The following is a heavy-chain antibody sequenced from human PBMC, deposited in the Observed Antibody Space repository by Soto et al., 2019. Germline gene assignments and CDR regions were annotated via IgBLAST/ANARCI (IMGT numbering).Heavy chain of an antibody. Sequence: ASVKVSCKASGYTFTSYGISWVRQAPGQGLEWMGWISAYNGNTNYAQKLQGRVTMTTDTSTSTAYMELRSLRSDDTAVYYCAREERITIFGVGIPRNGYYGMDVWGQGTTVTV. J-gene: IGHJ6*02. D-gene: IGHD3-3*01. CDR1: GYTFTSYG. CDR2: ISAYNGNT. V-gene: IGHV1-18*04. CDR3: AREERITIFGVGIPRNGYYGMDV.